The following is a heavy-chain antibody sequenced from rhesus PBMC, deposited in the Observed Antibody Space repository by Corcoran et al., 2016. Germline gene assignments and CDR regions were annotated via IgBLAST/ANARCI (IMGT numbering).Heavy chain of an antibody. CDR2: ISGGGDTT. D-gene: IGHD4-29*01. J-gene: IGHJ4*01. Sequence: EVQLVESGGGLVQPGGSLRLSCEASGFTCSNYWMSWVRQDPGNGQEWISAISGGGDTTDYADSVKDRFTISRDNSESTLSLQMNSLRPEDTAVYYCAKDPGAASRGDVGSFDYWGQGVLVTVSS. CDR3: AKDPGAASRGDVGSFDY. CDR1: GFTCSNYW. V-gene: IGHV3S25*01.